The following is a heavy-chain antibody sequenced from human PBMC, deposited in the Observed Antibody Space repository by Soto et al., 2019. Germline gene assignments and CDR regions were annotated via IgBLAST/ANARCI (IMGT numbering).Heavy chain of an antibody. CDR3: ATQGGGDYVDLSWFDP. Sequence: GGSLRLSCAASGFTFSSYAMSWVRQAPGKGLEWVSAISGSGGSTYYADSVKGRFTISRDNSKNTLYLQMNSLRAEDTAVYYCATQGGGDYVDLSWFDPWAQGTLVPLSS. CDR1: GFTFSSYA. D-gene: IGHD2-21*01. J-gene: IGHJ5*02. CDR2: ISGSGGST. V-gene: IGHV3-23*01.